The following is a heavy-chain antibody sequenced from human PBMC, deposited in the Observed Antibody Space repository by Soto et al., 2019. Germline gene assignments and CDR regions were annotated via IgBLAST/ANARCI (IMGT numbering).Heavy chain of an antibody. CDR1: SGSSGTTNW. V-gene: IGHV4-4*02. J-gene: IGHJ6*02. CDR3: ARRTGGMDV. Sequence: PSETLCHTWAVASGSSGTTNWWSWVRQTPGKGLEWIGEIFHSGNTYYNPSLASRVTISVDTSKNQFSLTLRSVTAADTAVYYSARRTGGMDVGGQGTTVTVSS. CDR2: IFHSGNT. D-gene: IGHD2-8*02.